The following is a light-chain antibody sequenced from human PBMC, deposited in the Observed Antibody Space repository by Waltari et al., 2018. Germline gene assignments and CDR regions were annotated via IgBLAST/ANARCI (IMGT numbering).Light chain of an antibody. CDR3: QAWDSSTDVV. CDR1: TWEDKY. J-gene: IGLJ2*01. CDR2: QDS. V-gene: IGLV3-1*01. Sequence: YELTQPPSVPVSPAQTASITCPGDTWEDKYVCWYQQKAGQSPVLVIHQDSRRPSGIPERFSGSSSGNTATLTSSGTQAMDEADYYCQAWDSSTDVVFGGGTRLTVL.